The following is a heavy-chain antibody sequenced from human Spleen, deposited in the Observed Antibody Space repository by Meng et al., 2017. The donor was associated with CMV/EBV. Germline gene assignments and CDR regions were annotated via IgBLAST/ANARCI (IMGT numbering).Heavy chain of an antibody. Sequence: GSLRLSCAVYGGSFSGYYWSWIRQPPGKGLEWIGEINHSGSTNYNPSLKSRVTISVDTSKNQFSLKLSSVTAADTAVYYCARGDSSSWYGDYYYGMDVWGQGTTVTVSS. J-gene: IGHJ6*02. CDR1: GGSFSGYY. D-gene: IGHD6-13*01. V-gene: IGHV4-34*01. CDR3: ARGDSSSWYGDYYYGMDV. CDR2: INHSGST.